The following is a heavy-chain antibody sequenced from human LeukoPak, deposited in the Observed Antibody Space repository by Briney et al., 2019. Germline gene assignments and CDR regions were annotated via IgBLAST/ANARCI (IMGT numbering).Heavy chain of an antibody. Sequence: ASVKVSCKASGGTFSSYAISWVRQAPGQGLEWMGGIIPIFGTANYAQKFQGRVTITADESTSTAYIELSSLRSEDTAVYYCHYYDSSGSLTYAFDIWGQGTMVTVSS. D-gene: IGHD3-22*01. CDR2: IIPIFGTA. V-gene: IGHV1-69*13. J-gene: IGHJ3*02. CDR3: HYYDSSGSLTYAFDI. CDR1: GGTFSSYA.